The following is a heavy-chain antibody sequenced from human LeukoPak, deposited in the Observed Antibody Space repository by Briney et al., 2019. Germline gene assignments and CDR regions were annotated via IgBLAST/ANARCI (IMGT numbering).Heavy chain of an antibody. V-gene: IGHV3-30*18. J-gene: IGHJ4*02. CDR2: ISYDGSNK. CDR1: GFTFSSYG. D-gene: IGHD3-10*01. CDR3: AKILNTYYYGSGSYGDY. Sequence: GGSLRLSCAASGFTFSSYGMHWVRQAPGKGLEWAAVISYDGSNKYYADSVKGRFTISRDNSKNTLYLQMNSLRAEDTAVYYCAKILNTYYYGSGSYGDYWGQGTLVTVSS.